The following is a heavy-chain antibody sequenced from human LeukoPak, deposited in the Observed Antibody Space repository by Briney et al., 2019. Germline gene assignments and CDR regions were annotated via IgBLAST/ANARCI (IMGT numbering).Heavy chain of an antibody. CDR3: AKVHCISTTCNHIWTYFDY. V-gene: IGHV1-18*01. CDR1: GYTFTSHG. Sequence: GASVKVSCKAAGYTFTSHGFIWLRQAPGQGLEWMGWITVNNGYTKYAQELQGRVTMTTDTSTSTAYMELRSLRSDDTAVYYCAKVHCISTTCNHIWTYFDYWGQGTLVTVSS. CDR2: ITVNNGYT. D-gene: IGHD2/OR15-2a*01. J-gene: IGHJ4*02.